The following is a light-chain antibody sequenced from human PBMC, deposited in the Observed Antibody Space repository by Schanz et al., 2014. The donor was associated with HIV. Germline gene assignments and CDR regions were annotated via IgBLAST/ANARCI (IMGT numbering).Light chain of an antibody. V-gene: IGKV3-20*01. CDR3: QQYDRSPYT. J-gene: IGKJ4*01. Sequence: EIVLTQSPGTLSLSPGERGTLSCRASQSVSSSYLAWYQQKPGQAPRLLIYGASSRATGIPDRFSGSGSGTDFTLTITRLEPEDFAVYYCQQYDRSPYTFGGGTKVEIK. CDR2: GAS. CDR1: QSVSSSY.